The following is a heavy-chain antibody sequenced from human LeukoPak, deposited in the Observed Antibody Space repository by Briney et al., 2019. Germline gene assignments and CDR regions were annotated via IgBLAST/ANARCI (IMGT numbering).Heavy chain of an antibody. J-gene: IGHJ4*02. CDR3: AREKTKWYSSSWGLFDY. D-gene: IGHD6-13*01. V-gene: IGHV3-33*01. CDR2: IWYDGSNK. Sequence: PSGSLTLSCAASGFTFSSYGMHWVRQAPGKGLEWVAVIWYDGSNKYYADYVKGRFTISRDNSKNTLYLQMNSLRAEDTAVYYCAREKTKWYSSSWGLFDYWGQGTLVTVSS. CDR1: GFTFSSYG.